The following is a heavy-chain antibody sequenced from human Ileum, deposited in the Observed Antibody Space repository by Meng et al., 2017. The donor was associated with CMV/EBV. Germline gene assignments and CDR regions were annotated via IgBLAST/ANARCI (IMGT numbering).Heavy chain of an antibody. Sequence: WAGSGGALTGYYCSWIRQPPGKGLEWIGEINYSESNKYNPSLNSRVTISVDTFKNQCSLKLTSVTAADTAMYYCARRVGSGKYFFDYWSLGALVTVSS. CDR3: ARRVGSGKYFFDY. CDR2: INYSESN. V-gene: IGHV4-34*01. D-gene: IGHD3-10*01. J-gene: IGHJ4*02. CDR1: GGALTGYY.